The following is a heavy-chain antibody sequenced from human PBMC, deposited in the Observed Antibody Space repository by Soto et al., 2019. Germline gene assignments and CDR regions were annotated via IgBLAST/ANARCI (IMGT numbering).Heavy chain of an antibody. CDR1: GGTFSSYA. Sequence: SVKVSCKASGGTFSSYAISWLRQAPVQGLEWMVGIIPIFGTANYAQKFQGRVTITADKSTSKAYMELSTLRSEDTDVYYCARDQISGFDTWGEATMVNVSS. CDR2: IIPIFGTA. CDR3: ARDQISGFDT. V-gene: IGHV1-69*06. J-gene: IGHJ5*02.